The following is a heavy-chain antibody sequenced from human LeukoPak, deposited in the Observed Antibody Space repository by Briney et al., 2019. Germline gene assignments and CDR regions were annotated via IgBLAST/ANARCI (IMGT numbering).Heavy chain of an antibody. CDR2: INPNSGGT. V-gene: IGHV1-2*02. CDR1: GYTFTGYY. CDR3: GFLAQSYGMGV. J-gene: IGHJ6*02. Sequence: ASVKVSCKASGYTFTGYYMHWVRQAPGQGLEWMGWINPNSGGTNYAQKFRGRVTMTRDTSISTAFMELSRLESDDTAVFYCGFLAQSYGMGVWGQGTTVTVSS. D-gene: IGHD3-3*01.